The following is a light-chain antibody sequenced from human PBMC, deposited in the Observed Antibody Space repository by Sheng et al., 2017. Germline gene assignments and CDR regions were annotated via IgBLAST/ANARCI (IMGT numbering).Light chain of an antibody. Sequence: SYVLTQPPSVSVAPGQTATITCGGDNIGSKSVNWYQQKPGQAPVLVVYDDTDRPSGIPERYSGSNSGNTATLTISGVEAGDEADHYCQVWDSTTDHVVFGGGTRLTVL. CDR1: NIGSKS. CDR3: QVWDSTTDHVV. CDR2: DDT. J-gene: IGLJ2*01. V-gene: IGLV3-21*02.